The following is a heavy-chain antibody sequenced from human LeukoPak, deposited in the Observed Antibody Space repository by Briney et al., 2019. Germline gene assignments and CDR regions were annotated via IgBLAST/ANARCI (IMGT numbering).Heavy chain of an antibody. V-gene: IGHV3-48*04. CDR1: GFTFSSYS. Sequence: PGGSLRLSCAASGFTFSSYSMNWVRQAPGKGLEWVSYISSSSSTIYYADSVKGRFTISRDNAKNSLYLQMNSLRAEDTALYYCAKDILKGGRSYYGSGGPFDYWGQGTLVTVSS. J-gene: IGHJ4*02. CDR3: AKDILKGGRSYYGSGGPFDY. D-gene: IGHD3-10*01. CDR2: ISSSSSTI.